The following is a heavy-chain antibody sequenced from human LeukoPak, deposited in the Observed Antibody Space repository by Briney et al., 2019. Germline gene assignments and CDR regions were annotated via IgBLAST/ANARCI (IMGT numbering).Heavy chain of an antibody. Sequence: GGSLRLSCAASGFTFSSYGMHWVRQAPGKGLEWVAVISYDGSNKYYADSVKGRFTISRDNSKNTLYLQMNSLRAEDTAVYYCARDTPRIAATAFDIWGQGTMVTVSS. D-gene: IGHD6-25*01. CDR3: ARDTPRIAATAFDI. CDR1: GFTFSSYG. J-gene: IGHJ3*02. CDR2: ISYDGSNK. V-gene: IGHV3-30*03.